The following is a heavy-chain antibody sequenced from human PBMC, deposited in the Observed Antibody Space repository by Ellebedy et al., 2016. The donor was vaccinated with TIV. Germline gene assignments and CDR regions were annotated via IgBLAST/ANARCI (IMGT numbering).Heavy chain of an antibody. D-gene: IGHD3-3*01. V-gene: IGHV3-30-3*01. CDR1: GFAFSRYT. CDR2: ISYDGTSH. J-gene: IGHJ4*02. CDR3: AREYDLLSGFDY. Sequence: GGSLRLSXTGSGFAFSRYTLHWVRQAPGKGLAWVALISYDGTSHKYADSVKGRFTISRDNSKNTLFLQMNSLRTEDTAIYYCAREYDLLSGFDYWGQGTLVTVSS.